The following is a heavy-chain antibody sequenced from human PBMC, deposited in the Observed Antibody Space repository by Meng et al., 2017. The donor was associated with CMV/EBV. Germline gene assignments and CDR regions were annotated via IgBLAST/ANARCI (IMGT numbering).Heavy chain of an antibody. CDR2: ISSSSSTI. V-gene: IGHV3-48*04. Sequence: GESPKIPCAASGFTFSSYSMNWVRQAPGKGLEWVSYISSSSSTIYYADSVKGRFTISRDNAKNSLYLQMNSLRAEDTAVYYCARYNYGNFDYWGQGTLVTVSS. CDR1: GFTFSSYS. J-gene: IGHJ4*02. D-gene: IGHD5-18*01. CDR3: ARYNYGNFDY.